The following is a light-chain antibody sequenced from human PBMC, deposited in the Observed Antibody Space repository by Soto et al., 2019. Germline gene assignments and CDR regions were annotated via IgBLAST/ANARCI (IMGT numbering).Light chain of an antibody. V-gene: IGKV4-1*01. CDR1: QSVLFNSNNNNY. CDR3: QQYYSSPLT. CDR2: WAS. J-gene: IGKJ4*01. Sequence: DIVMTQSPDSLAVSLGESATINCTSSQSVLFNSNNNNYLAWYQQKPGQPPKXLIYWASTRESGVPDRFSGSWSGTECTLTISSLQAEDVSVYYCQQYYSSPLTLGGGTKVDIK.